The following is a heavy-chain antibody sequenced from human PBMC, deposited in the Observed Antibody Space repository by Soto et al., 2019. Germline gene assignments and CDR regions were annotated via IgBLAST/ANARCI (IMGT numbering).Heavy chain of an antibody. V-gene: IGHV3-30*18. CDR1: GFTFSSYG. Sequence: PWGSLRLSCAASGFTFSSYGMHWVRQAPGKGLEWVAVISYDGSNKYYADSVKGRFTISRDNSKNTLYLQMNSLRAEDTAVYYCAKITIFGVGVFDYWGQGTLVTVSS. D-gene: IGHD3-3*01. J-gene: IGHJ4*02. CDR3: AKITIFGVGVFDY. CDR2: ISYDGSNK.